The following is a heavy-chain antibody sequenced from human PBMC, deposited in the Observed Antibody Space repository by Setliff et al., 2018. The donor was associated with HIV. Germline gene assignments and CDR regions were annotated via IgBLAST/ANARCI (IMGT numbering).Heavy chain of an antibody. Sequence: PSETLSLTCAVYGGSFSGYYWSWIRQPPGKGLEWIGEINHSGRINCNPSLKSRVTVSVDTSKNQFSLKLSSVTAADTAVYYCAREGIAFNPGDYWGQGTLVTVSS. CDR2: INHSGRI. CDR3: AREGIAFNPGDY. V-gene: IGHV4-34*01. CDR1: GGSFSGYY. J-gene: IGHJ4*02.